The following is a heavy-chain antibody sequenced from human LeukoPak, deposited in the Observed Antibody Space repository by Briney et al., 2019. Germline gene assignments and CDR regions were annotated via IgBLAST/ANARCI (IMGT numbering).Heavy chain of an antibody. CDR2: IYSSSIT. J-gene: IGHJ4*02. V-gene: IGHV3-53*04. CDR1: GFTVSSDY. D-gene: IGHD3-9*01. Sequence: GGSLRLSCAASGFTVSSDYMSWVRQAPGKGLEWVSVIYSSSITSYADSVKGRFTISRHNSKNTLYLQMSSLRAEDTAVYYCVKGAERYFDYRLRFDYWGQGTLVTVSS. CDR3: VKGAERYFDYRLRFDY.